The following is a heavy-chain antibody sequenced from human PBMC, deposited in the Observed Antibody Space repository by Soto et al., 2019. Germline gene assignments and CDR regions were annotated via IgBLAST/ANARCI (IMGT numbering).Heavy chain of an antibody. CDR1: GGSFSGYY. CDR3: ARVGPHYYFWSGYPYYFDY. V-gene: IGHV4-34*01. CDR2: INHSGST. J-gene: IGHJ4*02. Sequence: PSETLSLTCAVYGGSFSGYYWGWIRQPPGKGLEWIGEINHSGSTNYNPSLKSRVTISVDTSKNQFSLKLSSVTAADTAVYYCARVGPHYYFWSGYPYYFDYWGQGTLVTVSS. D-gene: IGHD3-3*01.